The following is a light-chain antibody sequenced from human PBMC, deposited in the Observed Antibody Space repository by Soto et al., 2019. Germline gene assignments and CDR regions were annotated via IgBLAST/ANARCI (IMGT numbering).Light chain of an antibody. Sequence: DIQMTQSPSTLPASVGDRVTITCRASQSVGSWLAWYQHKPGKAPKLLIYQASSLESGVPSRFSGSGSGTEFTLTISSLQPDDFATYYCQQYNSYSQTFGQGTKVDIK. CDR3: QQYNSYSQT. V-gene: IGKV1-5*03. J-gene: IGKJ1*01. CDR1: QSVGSW. CDR2: QAS.